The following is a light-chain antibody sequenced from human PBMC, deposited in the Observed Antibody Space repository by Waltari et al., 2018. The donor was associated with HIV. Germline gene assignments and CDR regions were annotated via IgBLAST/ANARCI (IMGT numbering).Light chain of an antibody. CDR2: TNN. J-gene: IGLJ3*02. Sequence: QSVLTQPPSASGTPGQRVTISCSGSSSNIGSNYVYWYQQLPGTAPKLLLYTNNQRPSGVPDRCSGSKSGTSASLAISGLRSEDEADYYCAAWDDSLWVFGGGTKLTVL. V-gene: IGLV1-47*01. CDR3: AAWDDSLWV. CDR1: SSNIGSNY.